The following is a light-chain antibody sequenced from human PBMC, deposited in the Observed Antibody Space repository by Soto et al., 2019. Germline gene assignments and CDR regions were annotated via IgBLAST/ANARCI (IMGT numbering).Light chain of an antibody. V-gene: IGKV3-11*01. CDR2: EAS. CDR3: QHRSNWST. CDR1: QSVSSY. J-gene: IGKJ5*01. Sequence: EIVLTQSPATLSLSPGERATLSCRASQSVSSYLAWYQQKPGQAPRLLIYEASNRATGIPARFSGSGSGTDFTLTISSLATEDSAVDDWQHRSNWSTFGQGTRLEIK.